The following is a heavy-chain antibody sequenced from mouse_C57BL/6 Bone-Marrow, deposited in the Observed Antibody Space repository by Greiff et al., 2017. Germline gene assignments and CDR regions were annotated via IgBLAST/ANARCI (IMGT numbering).Heavy chain of an antibody. CDR3: ARDEGDGYYWFAY. CDR2: SRNKANDYTT. D-gene: IGHD2-3*01. CDR1: GFTFSDFY. Sequence: EVQLVESGGGLVQSGRSLRLSCATSGFTFSDFYMEWVRQAPGKGLEWIAASRNKANDYTTEYSASVKGRFIVSRDTSQSILYLQMNALRAEDTAIYYCARDEGDGYYWFAYWGQGTLVTVSA. V-gene: IGHV7-1*01. J-gene: IGHJ3*01.